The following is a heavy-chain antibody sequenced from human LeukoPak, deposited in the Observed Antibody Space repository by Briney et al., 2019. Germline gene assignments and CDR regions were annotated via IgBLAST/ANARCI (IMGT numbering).Heavy chain of an antibody. CDR3: AKGVRITMIRGAFDI. D-gene: IGHD3-10*01. CDR1: GFIFDDYA. Sequence: QPGGSLRLSCAASGFIFDDYAMHWVRQAPGKGLEWVSGISWNSGSIAYADSVKGRFTISRDNAKNSLYLQMNSLRPEDTALYYCAKGVRITMIRGAFDIWGQGTMVTVSS. V-gene: IGHV3-9*01. CDR2: ISWNSGSI. J-gene: IGHJ3*02.